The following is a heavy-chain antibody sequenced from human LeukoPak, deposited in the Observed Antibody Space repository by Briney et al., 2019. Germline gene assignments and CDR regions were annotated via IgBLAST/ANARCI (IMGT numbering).Heavy chain of an antibody. D-gene: IGHD4-11*01. V-gene: IGHV3-53*01. CDR2: IYSGGTT. J-gene: IGHJ4*02. Sequence: GGSLRLSCAASGFSVSSNYMSWVRQAPGKGLEWVSVIYSGGTTYYADSVKGRFTISRDNSKNTLYLQMNSLRAEDTAVYYCARDWEPYPVLDSAGTVTIMRGFYFDYWGQGTLVTVSS. CDR3: ARDWEPYPVLDSAGTVTIMRGFYFDY. CDR1: GFSVSSNY.